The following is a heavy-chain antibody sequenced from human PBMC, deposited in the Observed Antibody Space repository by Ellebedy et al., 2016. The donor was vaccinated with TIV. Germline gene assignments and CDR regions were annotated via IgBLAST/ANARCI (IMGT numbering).Heavy chain of an antibody. CDR1: GASISSFY. J-gene: IGHJ4*02. Sequence: MPSETLSLTCTLSGASISSFYWNWIRQPPGKGMEWIGYIYYSGSNNYTPSLKSRVTISVDTSKNQFSLKLRSVTAADTAVYYCASAYSSSWLFDYWGQGTLVTVSS. CDR2: IYYSGSN. D-gene: IGHD6-13*01. V-gene: IGHV4-59*08. CDR3: ASAYSSSWLFDY.